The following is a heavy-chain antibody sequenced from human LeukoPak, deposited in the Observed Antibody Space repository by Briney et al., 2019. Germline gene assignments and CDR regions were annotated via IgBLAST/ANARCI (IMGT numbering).Heavy chain of an antibody. CDR3: ARDSGRIAVAGTDY. CDR2: IYHSGST. J-gene: IGHJ4*02. D-gene: IGHD6-19*01. V-gene: IGHV4-38-2*02. Sequence: SETLSLTCSVSGYSISSGYFWGWIRQSPGKGLEWIGSIYHSGSTFYNPSLKSRVTMSLDTSKNQFSLKLSSVTAADTAVYYCARDSGRIAVAGTDYWGQGTLVTVSS. CDR1: GYSISSGYF.